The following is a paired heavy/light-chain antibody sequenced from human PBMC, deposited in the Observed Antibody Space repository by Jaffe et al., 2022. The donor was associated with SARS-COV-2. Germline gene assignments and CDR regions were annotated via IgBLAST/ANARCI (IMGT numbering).Light chain of an antibody. CDR3: CSYAGSSIFYV. Sequence: QSALTQPASVSGSPGQSITISCTGTSSDVGSYNLVSWYQQHPGKAPKLMIYEGSKRPSGVSNRFSGSKSGNTASLTISGLQAEDEADYYCCSYAGSSIFYVFGTGTKVTVL. J-gene: IGLJ1*01. CDR1: SSDVGSYNL. CDR2: EGS. V-gene: IGLV2-23*01.
Heavy chain of an antibody. Sequence: QVQLVESGGGVVQPGRSLRLSCAASGFTFSSYGMHWVRQAPGKGLEWVAVISYDGSNKYYADSVKGRFTISRDNSKNTLYLQMNSLRAEDTAVYYCAKDGLRYSGYCSSTSCYGSRGMDVWGQGTTVTVSS. D-gene: IGHD2-2*01. J-gene: IGHJ6*02. V-gene: IGHV3-30*18. CDR1: GFTFSSYG. CDR3: AKDGLRYSGYCSSTSCYGSRGMDV. CDR2: ISYDGSNK.